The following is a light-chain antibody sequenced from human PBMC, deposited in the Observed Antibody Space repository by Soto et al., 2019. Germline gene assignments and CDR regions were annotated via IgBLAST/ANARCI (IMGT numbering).Light chain of an antibody. Sequence: QSVLTQPPSVSGAPGQRVTISCTGSSSNIGAGYDVHWYQRLPGSAPKLLIHRNTNRPSGVPDRFSGSKSGASASLAITGLLPEDEADYYCLSYDSSLRGYVFGTGTKVTVL. CDR1: SSNIGAGYD. CDR2: RNT. V-gene: IGLV1-40*01. CDR3: LSYDSSLRGYV. J-gene: IGLJ1*01.